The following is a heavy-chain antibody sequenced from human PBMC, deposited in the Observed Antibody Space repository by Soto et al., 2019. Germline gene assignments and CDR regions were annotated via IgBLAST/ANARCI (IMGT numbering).Heavy chain of an antibody. CDR2: IRSKADGGTT. Sequence: EVQLVESGGGLVEPGGSLTLSCAASGFAFSSAWMNWVRQAPGKGLEWVGRIRSKADGGTTDYAAPVRVRFTFSRDDSKNTLFLQMSSLKTEDTAVYYFTTSIFGVVTGHWGQGTLVNVSS. D-gene: IGHD3-3*01. CDR3: TTSIFGVVTGH. CDR1: GFAFSSAW. J-gene: IGHJ4*02. V-gene: IGHV3-15*07.